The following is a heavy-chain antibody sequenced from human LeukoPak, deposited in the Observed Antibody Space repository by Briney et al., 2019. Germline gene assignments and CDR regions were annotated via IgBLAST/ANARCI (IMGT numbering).Heavy chain of an antibody. V-gene: IGHV3-30*18. Sequence: PGRPLRLSCAASGFTFSSYGMHWVRQAPGKGLEWVAVISYDGSNKYYADSVKGRFTISRDNSKNTLYLQMNSLRAEDTAVYYCAKGQAQDATLYYYHGMDVWGKGTTVTVSS. CDR3: AKGQAQDATLYYYHGMDV. D-gene: IGHD2-15*01. CDR2: ISYDGSNK. CDR1: GFTFSSYG. J-gene: IGHJ6*04.